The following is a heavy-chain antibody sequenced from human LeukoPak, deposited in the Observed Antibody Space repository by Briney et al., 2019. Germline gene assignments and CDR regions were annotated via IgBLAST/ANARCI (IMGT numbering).Heavy chain of an antibody. CDR3: ARVSTWIQHLPVDY. D-gene: IGHD5-18*01. J-gene: IGHJ4*02. V-gene: IGHV3-21*01. CDR1: GFTFRSYS. CDR2: ISSSSSYI. Sequence: GGTLRLSRAASGFTFRSYSMNWVPQAPGKGLEWVSSISSSSSYIYYADSEKGRFTISRDNAKNSLYLQMNSLRAEDTAVYYCARVSTWIQHLPVDYWGQGTLVTVSS.